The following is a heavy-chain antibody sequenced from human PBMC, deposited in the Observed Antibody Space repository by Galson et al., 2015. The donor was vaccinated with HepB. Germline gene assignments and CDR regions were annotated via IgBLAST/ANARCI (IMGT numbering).Heavy chain of an antibody. CDR1: GYTFTSYG. V-gene: IGHV1-18*04. CDR2: ISAYNGNT. J-gene: IGHJ6*02. D-gene: IGHD3-9*01. CDR3: ARARWLLSPPYYYYGMDV. Sequence: SVKVSCKASGYTFTSYGISWVRQAPGQGLEWMGWISAYNGNTNYAQKLQGRVTMTTDTSTSTAYMELRSLRSDDTAVYYCARARWLLSPPYYYYGMDVWGQGTTVTVSS.